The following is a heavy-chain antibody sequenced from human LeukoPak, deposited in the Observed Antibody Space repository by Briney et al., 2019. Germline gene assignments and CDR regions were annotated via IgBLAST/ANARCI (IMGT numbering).Heavy chain of an antibody. D-gene: IGHD3-10*01. J-gene: IGHJ4*02. CDR3: ARGEGHMVRGVISGY. Sequence: SETLSLTCTVSGGSVSSGTYYWSWIRQPPGKGLEWIAYMYYSGSTNYNPSLKSRVTISVDTSKNQFSLKLSSVTAADTAVYYCARGEGHMVRGVISGYWGQGTLVTVSS. V-gene: IGHV4-61*01. CDR2: MYYSGST. CDR1: GGSVSSGTYY.